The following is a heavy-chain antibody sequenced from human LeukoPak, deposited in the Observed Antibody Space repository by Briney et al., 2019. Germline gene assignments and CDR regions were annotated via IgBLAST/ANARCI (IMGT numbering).Heavy chain of an antibody. CDR1: GGSISSSSYY. CDR3: ASRVGAKAPFDP. CDR2: IYYSGST. D-gene: IGHD1-26*01. V-gene: IGHV4-39*07. J-gene: IGHJ5*02. Sequence: PSETLSLTCTVSGGSISSSSYYWGWIRQPPGKGLEWIGSIYYSGSTYYNPSLKSRVTISVDTSKNQFSLKLSSVTAADTAVYYCASRVGAKAPFDPWGQGTLVTVSS.